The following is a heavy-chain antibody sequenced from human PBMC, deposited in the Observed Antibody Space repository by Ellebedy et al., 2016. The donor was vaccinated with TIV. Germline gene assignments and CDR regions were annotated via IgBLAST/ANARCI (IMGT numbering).Heavy chain of an antibody. V-gene: IGHV4-39*01. J-gene: IGHJ4*02. CDR2: VDYSGTT. Sequence: SETLSLXCTVSGGSISSRSYYWGWIRQSPGKGLEWIASVDYSGTTDYNPSLRSRVSISADTSKKQFFLDLSSVIAADTAVYYCARHRKGSGYYGLYYFDYWGQGTLVTVSS. CDR3: ARHRKGSGYYGLYYFDY. D-gene: IGHD5-12*01. CDR1: GGSISSRSYY.